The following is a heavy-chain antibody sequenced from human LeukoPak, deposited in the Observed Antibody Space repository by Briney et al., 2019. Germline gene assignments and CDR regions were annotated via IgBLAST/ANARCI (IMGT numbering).Heavy chain of an antibody. CDR2: ISGSGGRT. V-gene: IGHV3-23*01. Sequence: GGSLRLSCAASGFTFSTDSMSWVRQAPGKGLEWVSAISGSGGRTYHADSVKGRFTISRDNSKNTLFLQMNSLRAEDTAIYYCAMTMKYCSGGPCQEAFEIWGQGTMVTVSS. CDR1: GFTFSTDS. D-gene: IGHD2-15*01. CDR3: AMTMKYCSGGPCQEAFEI. J-gene: IGHJ3*02.